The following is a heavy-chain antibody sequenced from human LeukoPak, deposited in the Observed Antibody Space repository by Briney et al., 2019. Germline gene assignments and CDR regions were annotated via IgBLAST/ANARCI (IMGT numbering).Heavy chain of an antibody. J-gene: IGHJ4*02. CDR2: IDSSSRYI. V-gene: IGHV3-21*01. D-gene: IGHD2-2*01. Sequence: GGSLRLSCAASGFTFSSYNMDWVRQAPGKGLEWVSFIDSSSRYIYQADSAKGRFTISRDNAKSSVFLQMNSLRAEDTAVYYCARVGGHCTSTSCPPPDYWGQGTLVTVSS. CDR1: GFTFSSYN. CDR3: ARVGGHCTSTSCPPPDY.